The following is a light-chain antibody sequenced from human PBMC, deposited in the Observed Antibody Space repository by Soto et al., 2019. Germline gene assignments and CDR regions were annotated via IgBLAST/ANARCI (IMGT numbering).Light chain of an antibody. CDR2: DVS. CDR3: SSYTSSSTLEDV. CDR1: SSDVGGYNY. Sequence: QSVLTQPASVSGSPGQSITISCTGTSSDVGGYNYVSWYQQHPGKAPKLMIYDVSNRPSGVSNRFSGSKSGNTASLTISGLQAEDEADYYCSSYTSSSTLEDVFGTGTKVTVI. J-gene: IGLJ1*01. V-gene: IGLV2-14*01.